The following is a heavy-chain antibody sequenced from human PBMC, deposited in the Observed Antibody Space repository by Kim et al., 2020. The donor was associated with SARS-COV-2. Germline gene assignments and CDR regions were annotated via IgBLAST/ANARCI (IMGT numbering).Heavy chain of an antibody. Sequence: LKTRVTISVNTSKNQFSLKLSSVTAADTAVYYCARGLIVGATRVSWFDPWGQGTLVTVSS. D-gene: IGHD1-26*01. V-gene: IGHV4-59*09. CDR3: ARGLIVGATRVSWFDP. J-gene: IGHJ5*02.